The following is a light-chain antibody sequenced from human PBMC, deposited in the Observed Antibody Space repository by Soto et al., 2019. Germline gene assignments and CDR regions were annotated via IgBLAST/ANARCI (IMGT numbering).Light chain of an antibody. J-gene: IGKJ4*01. V-gene: IGKV1-5*03. CDR2: KAS. CDR1: QSISSW. CDR3: QQSDSNSQLT. Sequence: DIQMTQSPSTLSASVGDRVTITCRASQSISSWLAWYQQKPGKDPNLLIYKASSLESGVPSSFSGSGSGTEFTLTISSLQPDDFATYYCQQSDSNSQLTLGGGTKVEIK.